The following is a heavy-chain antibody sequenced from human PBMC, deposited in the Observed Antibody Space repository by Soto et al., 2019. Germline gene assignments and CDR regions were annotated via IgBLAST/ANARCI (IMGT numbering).Heavy chain of an antibody. CDR3: ARGGYRGYDFFLDV. D-gene: IGHD5-12*01. CDR2: IIPILDTA. J-gene: IGHJ6*02. Sequence: SVKVSCKASGGTFSSYPISWVRQAPGQGLEWMGGIIPILDTANYAQKIQGRVTITADEPTSTAYMELSSLRSEDTAVYYCARGGYRGYDFFLDVWGQGTTVTVSS. CDR1: GGTFSSYP. V-gene: IGHV1-69*13.